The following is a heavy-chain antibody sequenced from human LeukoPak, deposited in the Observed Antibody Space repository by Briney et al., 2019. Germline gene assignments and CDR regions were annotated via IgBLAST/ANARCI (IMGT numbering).Heavy chain of an antibody. Sequence: GESLKISCKGSGYSFTSYWIGWVRQMPGKGLEWMGIIYPGDSDTRYSPSFQGQVTISADKSISTAYLQWSSLKASDTAMYYCARLPNYYDSSGYYFDYWGQGILVTVSS. V-gene: IGHV5-51*01. CDR1: GYSFTSYW. CDR3: ARLPNYYDSSGYYFDY. CDR2: IYPGDSDT. J-gene: IGHJ4*02. D-gene: IGHD3-22*01.